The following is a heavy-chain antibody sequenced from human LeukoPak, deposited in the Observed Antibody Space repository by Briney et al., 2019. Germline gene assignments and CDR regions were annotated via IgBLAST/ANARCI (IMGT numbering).Heavy chain of an antibody. V-gene: IGHV3-7*01. CDR2: IKHDGSEK. D-gene: IGHD6-13*01. J-gene: IGHJ4*02. CDR1: GFTFSIYS. Sequence: GGSLRLSCAASGFTFSIYSMTWFRQAPGKGLEWVANIKHDGSEKYYVDSVKGRFTISRDNAKNSLYLQMNSLRAEDTAVYYCARHPGGIAAELWGQGTLVTVSS. CDR3: ARHPGGIAAEL.